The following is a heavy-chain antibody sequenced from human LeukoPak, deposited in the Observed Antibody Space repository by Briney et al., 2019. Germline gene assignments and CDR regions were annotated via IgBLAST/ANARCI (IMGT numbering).Heavy chain of an antibody. J-gene: IGHJ4*02. CDR3: ARTRRDGYNYWIDY. V-gene: IGHV4-61*02. D-gene: IGHD5-24*01. CDR1: VGSISSGSYY. CDR2: IYTSGST. Sequence: SQTLSLTCTLSVGSISSGSYYWSWIRLPAGKGLEWIGRIYTSGSTNYNPSLKSRVTISVDTSKNQFSLKLSSVTAADTAVYYCARTRRDGYNYWIDYWGQGTLVTVSS.